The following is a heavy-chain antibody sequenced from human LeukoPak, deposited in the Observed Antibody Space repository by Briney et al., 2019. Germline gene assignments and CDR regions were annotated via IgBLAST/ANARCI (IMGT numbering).Heavy chain of an antibody. CDR2: ISAYNGNT. V-gene: IGHV1-18*01. D-gene: IGHD5-18*01. J-gene: IGHJ4*02. CDR1: GYTFTNYG. Sequence: ASVKVSCNASGYTFTNYGVTWVRQAPGQGLEWMGWISAYNGNTNSAQTIQGRVTMSTDKSTSTAYMELRSLRSDDTAVYYCARGSLSGYNYGSGDYWGQGTLVTVSS. CDR3: ARGSLSGYNYGSGDY.